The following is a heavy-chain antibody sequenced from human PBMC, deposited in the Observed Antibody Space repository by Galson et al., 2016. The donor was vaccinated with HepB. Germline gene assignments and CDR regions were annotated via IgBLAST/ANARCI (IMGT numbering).Heavy chain of an antibody. CDR2: ISGSRVNT. D-gene: IGHD3-10*01. Sequence: SLRLSCAASGFTFSMYGMSWVRQAPGKGLEWVSSISGSRVNTYYADFVKGRFTISRDNSKNTVYLQMSSLRVDDTAVYYCAKVGWREYDGYWGQGTLVTVSS. CDR1: GFTFSMYG. CDR3: AKVGWREYDGY. J-gene: IGHJ4*02. V-gene: IGHV3-23*01.